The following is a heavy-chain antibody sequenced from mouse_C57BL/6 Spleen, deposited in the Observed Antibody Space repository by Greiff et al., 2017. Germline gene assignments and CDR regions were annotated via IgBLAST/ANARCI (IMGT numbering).Heavy chain of an antibody. CDR1: GYSITSGYY. Sequence: EVKLQESGPGLVKPSQSLSLTCSVTGYSITSGYYWNWLRSFPGNKLEWMGYISYDGSNNNNPSLKNRITIIRDTSKNQFFLKLNSVTTENTATYYSARDANDYDDAYWGQGTLVTVSA. CDR3: ARDANDYDDAY. J-gene: IGHJ3*01. V-gene: IGHV3-6*01. CDR2: ISYDGSN. D-gene: IGHD2-4*01.